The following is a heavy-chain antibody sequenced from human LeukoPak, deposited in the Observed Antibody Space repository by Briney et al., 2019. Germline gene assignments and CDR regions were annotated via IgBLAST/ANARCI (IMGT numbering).Heavy chain of an antibody. CDR3: AIGPRRKAVAGHGGGY. D-gene: IGHD6-19*01. J-gene: IGHJ4*02. CDR1: GFTFSSYA. V-gene: IGHV3-23*01. Sequence: PGGSLRLSCAASGFTFSSYAMSWVRQAPGKGLEWVSAISGSGGSTYYADSVKGRFTISRDNSKNTLYLQMNSLRAEDTAVYYCAIGPRRKAVAGHGGGYWGQGTLVTVSS. CDR2: ISGSGGST.